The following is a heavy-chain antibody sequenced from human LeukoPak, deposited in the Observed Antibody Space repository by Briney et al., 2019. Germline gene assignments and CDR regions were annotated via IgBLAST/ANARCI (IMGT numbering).Heavy chain of an antibody. Sequence: KPSDTLSLTCTVSGGSVSSVTYYWSWIRQPPGKGLEWIGYIYYNENTNYNPSLKSRVTISVDTSKNQFSLKLSSVTAADTAMYFCARVCSGTSCNGTPFDYWGQGTRVTVSS. CDR2: IYYNENT. CDR1: GGSVSSVTYY. V-gene: IGHV4-61*01. CDR3: ARVCSGTSCNGTPFDY. D-gene: IGHD2-2*01. J-gene: IGHJ4*02.